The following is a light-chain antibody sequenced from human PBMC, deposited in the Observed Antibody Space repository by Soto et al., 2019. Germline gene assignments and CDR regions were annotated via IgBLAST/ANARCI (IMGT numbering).Light chain of an antibody. Sequence: QSVLTQPASVSGSPGQSITISSTGTSTDVGRYNYVSWYQQHPGKAPKLMVYDVSNRPSWVSNRFSGSKSGITASLTISGLQAEDEADYYCTSYTSDSTYVFGTGTKVTV. CDR3: TSYTSDSTYV. CDR2: DVS. CDR1: STDVGRYNY. V-gene: IGLV2-14*01. J-gene: IGLJ1*01.